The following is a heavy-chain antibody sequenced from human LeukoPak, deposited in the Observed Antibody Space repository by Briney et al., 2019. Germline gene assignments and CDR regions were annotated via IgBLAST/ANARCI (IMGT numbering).Heavy chain of an antibody. V-gene: IGHV4-34*01. Sequence: PSETLSLTCAVYGGSFSGYYWSWIRQPPGKGLEWIGEINHSGSTNYNPSLKSRVTISVDTSKNQFSLKLSSVTAADTAVYYCARGRGDCSSTSCPQGYYYGMDVWGKGTTVTVSS. D-gene: IGHD2-2*01. CDR1: GGSFSGYY. CDR2: INHSGST. CDR3: ARGRGDCSSTSCPQGYYYGMDV. J-gene: IGHJ6*04.